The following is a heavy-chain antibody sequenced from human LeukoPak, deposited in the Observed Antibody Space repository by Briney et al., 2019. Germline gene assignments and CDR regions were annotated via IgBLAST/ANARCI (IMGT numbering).Heavy chain of an antibody. D-gene: IGHD5-12*01. CDR1: GGTFSSYA. CDR3: ASNPRDSGYDPGAFDI. J-gene: IGHJ3*02. CDR2: IIPILGIA. V-gene: IGHV1-69*04. Sequence: GASVKVSCKASGGTFSSYAISWVRQAPGQGLEWMGRIIPILGIANYAQKFQGRVTITAGESTSTACMELSSLRSEDTAVYYCASNPRDSGYDPGAFDIWGQGTMVTVSS.